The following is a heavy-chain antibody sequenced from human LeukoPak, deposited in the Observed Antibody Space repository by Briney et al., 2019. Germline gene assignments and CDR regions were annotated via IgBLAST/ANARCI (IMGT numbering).Heavy chain of an antibody. V-gene: IGHV3-43*01. CDR2: SCNDCST. Sequence: GGSLRLSCAASGFTFDDHAMQWVRQAPGKGLEWVSLSCNDCSTKYADSVKGRFTISRDSSKNSLYLEMNSLSTEDTALYHCASQTKHYYGSGSYWSAFDIWGQGTMVIVSS. CDR1: GFTFDDHA. D-gene: IGHD3-10*01. J-gene: IGHJ3*02. CDR3: ASQTKHYYGSGSYWSAFDI.